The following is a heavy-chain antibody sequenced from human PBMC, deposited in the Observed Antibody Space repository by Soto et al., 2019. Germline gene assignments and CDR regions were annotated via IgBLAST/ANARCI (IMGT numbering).Heavy chain of an antibody. D-gene: IGHD1-26*01. V-gene: IGHV3-30*18. CDR2: ISHEGSVQ. Sequence: QVQLVESGGGVVQPGGSLRLSCAASGFTFSDYGIDWFRQPPGKGLEWVAVISHEGSVQYYAESVKGRFTVSRDNSENIVYLQMNRLRREDTAMYHCAKEGSPRVSRWDDYWGQGTLVTVSS. J-gene: IGHJ4*02. CDR1: GFTFSDYG. CDR3: AKEGSPRVSRWDDY.